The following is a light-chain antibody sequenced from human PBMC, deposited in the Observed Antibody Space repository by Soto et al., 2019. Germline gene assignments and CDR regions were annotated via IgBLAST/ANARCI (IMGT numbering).Light chain of an antibody. V-gene: IGKV3-15*01. CDR3: QQYYNWPPYT. J-gene: IGKJ2*01. CDR2: GAS. Sequence: EIVLTQSPATLSVSPGDRATLSCRASQSVSSNVAWYQQKPGQTPRLLIYGASTRVTGVPPRFSGSRSGTEFTLTISSLQSEDFAVYYCQQYYNWPPYTFGQGTKLDFK. CDR1: QSVSSN.